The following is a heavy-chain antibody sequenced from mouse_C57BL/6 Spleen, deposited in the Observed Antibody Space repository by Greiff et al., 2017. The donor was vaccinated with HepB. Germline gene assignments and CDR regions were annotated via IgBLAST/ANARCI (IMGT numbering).Heavy chain of an antibody. Sequence: EVQLQESGPELVKPGASVKMSCKASGYTFTDYNMHWVKQSHGKSLEWIGYINPNNGGTSYNQKFKGKATLTVNKSSSTAYMELRSLTSEDSAVYYCARPNYYGSSYGYFDVWGTGTTVTVSS. CDR1: GYTFTDYN. V-gene: IGHV1-22*01. CDR2: INPNNGGT. J-gene: IGHJ1*03. D-gene: IGHD1-1*01. CDR3: ARPNYYGSSYGYFDV.